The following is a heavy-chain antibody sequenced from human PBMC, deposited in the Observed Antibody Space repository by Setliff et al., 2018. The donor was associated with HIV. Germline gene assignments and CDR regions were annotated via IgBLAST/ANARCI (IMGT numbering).Heavy chain of an antibody. CDR1: GGSFSGHY. D-gene: IGHD3-10*01. V-gene: IGHV4-34*01. Sequence: PSETLSLTCAVYGGSFSGHYWTWIRQAPGKGLEWIGEINHSGSTNYNPSLGSRVTISVDTSKNQFSLKVRSVTAADTALYYCARGDDFGELLYDYWGQGTLVTVSS. CDR3: ARGDDFGELLYDY. J-gene: IGHJ4*02. CDR2: INHSGST.